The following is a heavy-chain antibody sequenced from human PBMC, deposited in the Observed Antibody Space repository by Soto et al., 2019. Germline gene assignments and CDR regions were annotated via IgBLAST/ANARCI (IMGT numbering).Heavy chain of an antibody. CDR1: GGSISGYY. J-gene: IGHJ4*02. CDR3: ARQAGYFGMIVFDY. CDR2: IYYSGST. D-gene: IGHD3-22*01. Sequence: SETLSLTCTVSGGSISGYYWSWIRQPPGKGLEWIAYIYYSGSTNYNPSLKSRVAISVDTPTNQFSLKLNSVSAADTAVYYCARQAGYFGMIVFDYWGQGALVTVSS. V-gene: IGHV4-59*08.